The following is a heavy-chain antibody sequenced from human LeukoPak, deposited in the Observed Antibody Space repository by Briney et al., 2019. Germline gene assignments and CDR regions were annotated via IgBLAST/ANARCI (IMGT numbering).Heavy chain of an antibody. CDR2: IYYSGST. CDR1: GGSISYFF. J-gene: IGHJ3*02. CDR3: ARRYYDFWSGSRGDAFDI. V-gene: IGHV4-59*01. D-gene: IGHD3-3*01. Sequence: SETLSLTCTVSGGSISYFFWSWIRQPPGKGLEWIGYIYYSGSTNYNPSLKSRVTISVDTSKNQFSLKLSSVTAADTAVYYCARRYYDFWSGSRGDAFDIWGQGTMVTVSS.